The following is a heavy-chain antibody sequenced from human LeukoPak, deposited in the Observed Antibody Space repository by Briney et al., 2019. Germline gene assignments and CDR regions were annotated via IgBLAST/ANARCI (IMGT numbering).Heavy chain of an antibody. Sequence: PGGSLRLSCTASGFTFSNYAMGWVRQPPGKGLEWVSSVSGSGDNTYYADSVKCRFTISRDNSKNTLYLRMNSLIAEDTAVYYCAKVYCSDSWDWGQGTLVTVSS. J-gene: IGHJ4*02. D-gene: IGHD2-15*01. CDR3: AKVYCSDSWD. CDR1: GFTFSNYA. CDR2: VSGSGDNT. V-gene: IGHV3-23*01.